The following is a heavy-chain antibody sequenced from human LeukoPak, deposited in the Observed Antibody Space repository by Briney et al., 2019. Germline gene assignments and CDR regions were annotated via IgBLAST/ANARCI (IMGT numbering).Heavy chain of an antibody. CDR1: GGTFSSYA. CDR3: AGGPFQQWLVHY. V-gene: IGHV1-69*05. Sequence: SVKVSCKASGGTFSSYAISWVRQAPGQGLEWMGRIIPIFGTANYAQKFQGRVTITTDESTSTAYMELSSLRSEDTAVYYCAGGPFQQWLVHYWGQGTLVTVSS. J-gene: IGHJ4*02. D-gene: IGHD6-19*01. CDR2: IIPIFGTA.